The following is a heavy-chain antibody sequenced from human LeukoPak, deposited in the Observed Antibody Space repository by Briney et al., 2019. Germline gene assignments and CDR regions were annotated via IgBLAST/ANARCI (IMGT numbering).Heavy chain of an antibody. V-gene: IGHV1-18*04. Sequence: ASVKVSCKVSGYTFDSYGITWVRQAPGQGLEWLGWISVYNGKTTHSEQFQGRVTMSRDTSTTTAFLVVKSLRSDDTAVYYCARDCNYLDYWGQGTLVTVSS. CDR1: GYTFDSYG. J-gene: IGHJ4*02. CDR2: ISVYNGKT. CDR3: ARDCNYLDY.